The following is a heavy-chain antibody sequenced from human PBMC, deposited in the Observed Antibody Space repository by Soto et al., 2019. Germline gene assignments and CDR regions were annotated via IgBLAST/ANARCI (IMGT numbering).Heavy chain of an antibody. J-gene: IGHJ6*02. CDR3: ARARTGTTDRHRDYYYYYGMDV. Sequence: SETLSLTCTVSGGSISSGGYYWSWIRQHPGKGLEWIGYIYYSGSTNYNPSLKGRVTISVDTSKNQFSLKLSSVTAADTAVYYCARARTGTTDRHRDYYYYYGMDVWGQGTTVTVSS. CDR1: GGSISSGGYY. V-gene: IGHV4-61*08. D-gene: IGHD1-1*01. CDR2: IYYSGST.